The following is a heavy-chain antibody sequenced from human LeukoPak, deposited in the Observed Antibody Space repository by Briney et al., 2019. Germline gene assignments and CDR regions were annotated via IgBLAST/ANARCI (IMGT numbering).Heavy chain of an antibody. CDR2: TCYRSKWYN. CDR1: EDSVSSNSAA. CDR3: AKDVGALFDY. Sequence: SQTLSLTCAISEDSVSSNSAAWHWIRQSPSRGLEWLGRTCYRSKWYNDYAQSVKSRITITADTSKNQFSLHLNSVTPEDTAIYFCAKDVGALFDYWGQGILVTVSS. J-gene: IGHJ4*02. D-gene: IGHD1-26*01. V-gene: IGHV6-1*01.